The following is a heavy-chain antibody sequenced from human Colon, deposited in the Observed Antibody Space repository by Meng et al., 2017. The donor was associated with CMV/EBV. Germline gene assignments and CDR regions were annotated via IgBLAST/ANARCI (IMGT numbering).Heavy chain of an antibody. V-gene: IGHV4-39*07. J-gene: IGHJ5*02. CDR1: GGSISSSSYY. D-gene: IGHD6-6*01. CDR3: ARDRFEYSSNWFDP. Sequence: SGGSISSSSYYWGWIRQPPGKGLEWIGSIYYSGSTYYNPSLKSRVTISLDTSKNQFSLKLSSVTAADTAVYYCARDRFEYSSNWFDPWGQGTLVTVSS. CDR2: IYYSGST.